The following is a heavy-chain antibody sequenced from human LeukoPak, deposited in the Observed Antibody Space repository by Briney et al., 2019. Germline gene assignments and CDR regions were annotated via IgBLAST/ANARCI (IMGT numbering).Heavy chain of an antibody. Sequence: GGSLRLSCAASGFTFSSYSMNWVRQAPGKGLEWVSYISSRSSTIYYADSVKGRFTISRDNATNSLYLQMNSLRAEDTAVYYCAKDDRMSTGYGASDYWGQGTLVTVSS. CDR1: GFTFSSYS. D-gene: IGHD4/OR15-4a*01. J-gene: IGHJ4*02. CDR2: ISSRSSTI. CDR3: AKDDRMSTGYGASDY. V-gene: IGHV3-48*04.